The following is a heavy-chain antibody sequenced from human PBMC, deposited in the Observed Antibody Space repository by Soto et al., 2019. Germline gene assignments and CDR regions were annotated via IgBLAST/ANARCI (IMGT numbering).Heavy chain of an antibody. Sequence: ASVKVSCKASGFTFTSSSVQWVRQARGQRLEWIGWIVVGSGNTNYAQKFQERVTITRNKSTSTAYMELSSLRSEDTAVYYCAAGLTVTPDYWGQGTLVTVSS. CDR2: IVVGSGNT. D-gene: IGHD4-17*01. CDR3: AAGLTVTPDY. J-gene: IGHJ4*02. CDR1: GFTFTSSS. V-gene: IGHV1-58*01.